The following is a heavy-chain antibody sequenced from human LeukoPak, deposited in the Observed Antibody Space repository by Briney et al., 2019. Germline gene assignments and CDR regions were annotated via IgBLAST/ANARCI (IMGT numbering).Heavy chain of an antibody. CDR1: GFTFSSYW. CDR3: AKDIVVVPAAMGDFDY. J-gene: IGHJ4*02. D-gene: IGHD2-2*01. Sequence: PGGSLRLSCAASGFTFSSYWMSWVRQAPGKGLEWVANIKQDGSEKYYVDSVKGRFTISRDNAKNSLYLQMNSLRAEDTAVYSCAKDIVVVPAAMGDFDYWGQGTLVTVSS. V-gene: IGHV3-7*04. CDR2: IKQDGSEK.